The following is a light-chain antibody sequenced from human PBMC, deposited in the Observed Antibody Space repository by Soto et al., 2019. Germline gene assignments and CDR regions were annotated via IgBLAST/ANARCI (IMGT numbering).Light chain of an antibody. CDR2: DAS. J-gene: IGKJ1*01. V-gene: IGKV1-5*01. CDR1: QSISSW. CDR3: QQYSSYWT. Sequence: DIQMTQSPSPLSASVGDRVTITCRASQSISSWLAWYQQKPGKAPKLLIYDASNLESGVPSRFSGSGSGTEFTLTISSLHPDDFATYHCQQYSSYWTFGQGTKVDI.